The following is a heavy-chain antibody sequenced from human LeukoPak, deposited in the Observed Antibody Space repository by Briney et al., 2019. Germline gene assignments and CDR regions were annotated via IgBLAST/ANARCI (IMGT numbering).Heavy chain of an antibody. CDR1: GGSISSSSYY. Sequence: SETLSLTCTVSGGSISSSSYYWGWIRQPPGKGLEWIGSIYYSGSTYYNPSLKSRVTISVDTSKNQFSLKLSSVTAADTAVYYCAARRDRRSSGFFVAPKPTGFDYWGQGTLVTVSS. CDR3: AARRDRRSSGFFVAPKPTGFDY. J-gene: IGHJ4*02. V-gene: IGHV4-39*01. D-gene: IGHD6-19*01. CDR2: IYYSGST.